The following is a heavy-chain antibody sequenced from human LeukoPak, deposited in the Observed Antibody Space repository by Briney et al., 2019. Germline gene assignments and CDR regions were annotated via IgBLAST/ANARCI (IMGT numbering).Heavy chain of an antibody. V-gene: IGHV4-59*08. CDR1: GGSISSYY. Sequence: PSETLSLTCTVSGGSISSYYWSWIRQPPGKGLEWIAYISDIGSINYNPSLKSRVTISLDTSKNQFSLKLSSVTAADTAVYYCAGHHPRNTVDFWGQGTLVTISS. D-gene: IGHD2/OR15-2a*01. CDR3: AGHHPRNTVDF. CDR2: ISDIGSI. J-gene: IGHJ4*02.